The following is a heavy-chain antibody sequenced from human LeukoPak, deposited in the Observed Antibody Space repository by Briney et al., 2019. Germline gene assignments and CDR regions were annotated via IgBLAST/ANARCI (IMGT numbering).Heavy chain of an antibody. Sequence: PGGSLRLSCAASGFTFSTYSMNWVRQAPGKGLEWVSSISSSSSYIYYADSVEGRFTISRDNAKNSLYLQMNSLRAEDTAVYYCARYCSSTSCHAGDYWGQGTLVTVSS. J-gene: IGHJ4*02. V-gene: IGHV3-21*01. CDR2: ISSSSSYI. D-gene: IGHD2-2*01. CDR3: ARYCSSTSCHAGDY. CDR1: GFTFSTYS.